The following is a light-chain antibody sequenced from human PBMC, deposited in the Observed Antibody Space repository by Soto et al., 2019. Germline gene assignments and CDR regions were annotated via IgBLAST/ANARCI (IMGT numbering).Light chain of an antibody. CDR2: GAS. CDR1: QSVSTN. Sequence: VMSRSPATLSVTPGARAPLPCRASQSVSTNLAWYQQKPGQAPRLLIYGASPRATGTPARFSGSGSGTEFTLTISSLESEDFAVYYCQQYSKWPPTFGQGAKVDI. V-gene: IGKV3-15*01. J-gene: IGKJ1*01. CDR3: QQYSKWPPT.